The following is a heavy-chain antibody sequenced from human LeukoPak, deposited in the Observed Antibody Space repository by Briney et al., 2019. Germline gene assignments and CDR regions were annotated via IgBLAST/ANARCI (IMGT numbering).Heavy chain of an antibody. J-gene: IGHJ6*03. CDR3: ARVEEGYGAGRRENYYYYYMDV. V-gene: IGHV4-34*01. Sequence: SETLSLTCAVYGGSFSGYYWSWIRQPPGKGLEWIGEINHSGSTNYNPSLKSRVTISVDTSKNQFSLKLSSVTAADTAVYYCARVEEGYGAGRRENYYYYYMDVWGKGTTVTISS. CDR2: INHSGST. CDR1: GGSFSGYY. D-gene: IGHD3-10*01.